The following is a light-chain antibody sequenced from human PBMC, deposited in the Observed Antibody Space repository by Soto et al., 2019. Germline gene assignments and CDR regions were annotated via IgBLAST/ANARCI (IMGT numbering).Light chain of an antibody. CDR2: EVS. Sequence: QSALTQPASVSGSPGQSITISCTRDSSDVGGYIYVSWYQQHPGKAPKLMIYEVSNRPSGVSDRFSGSKSGNTASLTISGLQAEDEADYYCSSYTSSNTLVFGGGTKLTVL. V-gene: IGLV2-14*01. J-gene: IGLJ2*01. CDR1: SSDVGGYIY. CDR3: SSYTSSNTLV.